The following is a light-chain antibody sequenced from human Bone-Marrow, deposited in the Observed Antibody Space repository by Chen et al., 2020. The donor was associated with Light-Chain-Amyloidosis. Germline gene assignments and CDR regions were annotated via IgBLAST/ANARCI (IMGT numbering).Light chain of an antibody. V-gene: IGKV4-1*01. CDR1: QTVLYNSNNKNF. CDR2: WAS. CDR3: QQYFGTPLT. J-gene: IGKJ4*01. Sequence: DIVMTQSPDSMAVSLGERATINCKSSQTVLYNSNNKNFLAWYQQKPGQSPKLLIYWASTREFGVPDRFSGSGSWTDFTLTISNLQAEDVAVYYCQQYFGTPLTFGGGTKVEIK.